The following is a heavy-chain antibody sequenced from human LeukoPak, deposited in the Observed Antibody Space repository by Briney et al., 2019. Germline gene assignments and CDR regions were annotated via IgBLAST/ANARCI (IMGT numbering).Heavy chain of an antibody. D-gene: IGHD5-18*01. CDR3: ARGVDTAMALDY. V-gene: IGHV3-21*01. Sequence: GGSLRLSCAASGFTFSSYSMNWVHQAPGKGLEWVSSISSSSSYIYYADSVKGRFTISRDNAKNSLYLQMNSLRAEDTAVYYCARGVDTAMALDYWGQGTLVTVSS. CDR1: GFTFSSYS. CDR2: ISSSSSYI. J-gene: IGHJ4*02.